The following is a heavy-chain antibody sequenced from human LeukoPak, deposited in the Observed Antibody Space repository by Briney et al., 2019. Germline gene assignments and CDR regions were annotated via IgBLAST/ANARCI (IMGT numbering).Heavy chain of an antibody. CDR2: IKSKTDGGTT. J-gene: IGHJ6*02. CDR3: TTAFPAADSSSWYYYYYGMDV. CDR1: GFTFSNAW. Sequence: PGGSLRLSCAASGFTFSNAWMSWVRQAPGKGPEWVGRIKSKTDGGTTDYAASVNGRFTISRDDSKNTMYLHMNSLKTEDTAVYYCTTAFPAADSSSWYYYYYGMDVWGQGTTVTVSS. V-gene: IGHV3-15*01. D-gene: IGHD6-13*01.